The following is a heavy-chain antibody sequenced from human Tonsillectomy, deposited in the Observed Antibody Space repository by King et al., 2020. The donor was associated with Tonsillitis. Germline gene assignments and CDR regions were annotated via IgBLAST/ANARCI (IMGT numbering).Heavy chain of an antibody. Sequence: PLQESGPGLVKPSQTLSLTCTVSGGSINSGGYYWSWIRQHPGKGLEWIGYISYSGNTYYNPSLKSRVTISVDTSKKQFSLKLSSVTAADTAVYYCASDWGNYGGNSWGQGTLVTVSS. J-gene: IGHJ4*02. CDR2: ISYSGNT. CDR3: ASDWGNYGGNS. CDR1: GGSINSGGYY. D-gene: IGHD4-23*01. V-gene: IGHV4-31*03.